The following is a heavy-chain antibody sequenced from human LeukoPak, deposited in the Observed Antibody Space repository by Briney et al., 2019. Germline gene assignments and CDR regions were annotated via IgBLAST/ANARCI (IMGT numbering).Heavy chain of an antibody. Sequence: GGSLRLSCAASGFTFSSYGMHWVRQAPGKGLEWVAFIRYDGSNKYYADSVKGRFTISRDNPKNTLYLQMNSLRAEDTAVYYCAKKLKRDGYNFALSDYWGQGTLVTVSS. CDR1: GFTFSSYG. J-gene: IGHJ4*02. CDR3: AKKLKRDGYNFALSDY. V-gene: IGHV3-30*02. D-gene: IGHD5-24*01. CDR2: IRYDGSNK.